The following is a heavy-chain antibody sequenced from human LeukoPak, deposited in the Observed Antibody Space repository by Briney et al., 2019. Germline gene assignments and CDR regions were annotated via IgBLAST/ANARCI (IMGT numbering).Heavy chain of an antibody. CDR2: IVGDGGTT. D-gene: IGHD2-2*01. CDR1: GFSFSSYA. V-gene: IGHV3-64*02. J-gene: IGHJ4*02. Sequence: GGSLRLSCAASGFSFSSYAMHWVRQAPGKGLQYVSAIVGDGGTTYYADSVKGRFTISRDNSKNMLYLQMGSLRVEDMAVYYRARRYCSSTSCSPFDYWGQGTLVTVSS. CDR3: ARRYCSSTSCSPFDY.